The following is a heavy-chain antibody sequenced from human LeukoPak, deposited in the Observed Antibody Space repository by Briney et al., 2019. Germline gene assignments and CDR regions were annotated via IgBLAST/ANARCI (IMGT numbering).Heavy chain of an antibody. CDR3: ARLSPKYIVVVPAAIRRPNWSDP. J-gene: IGHJ5*02. D-gene: IGHD2-2*01. CDR2: IYTSGST. CDR1: GGSISSYY. V-gene: IGHV4-4*07. Sequence: SETLSLTCTVSGGSISSYYWSWIRQPAGKGLEWIGRIYTSGSTNYNPSLKSRVTMSVDTSKNQFSLKLSSVTAADTAVYYCARLSPKYIVVVPAAIRRPNWSDPWGQGTLVTVSS.